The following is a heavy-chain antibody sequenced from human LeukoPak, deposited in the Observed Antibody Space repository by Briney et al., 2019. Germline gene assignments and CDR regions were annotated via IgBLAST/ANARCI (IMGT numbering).Heavy chain of an antibody. J-gene: IGHJ3*02. D-gene: IGHD2-8*01. CDR2: IVVGSGNT. Sequence: WASVTVSCKASGFTFTSSAVQWVRQARGQRLEWIGWIVVGSGNTNYAQKFQERVTITRDMSTSTAYMELSSLRSEDTAVYYCAAEPPTQGYCTNGVCYNAFDIWGQGTMVTVSS. CDR1: GFTFTSSA. V-gene: IGHV1-58*01. CDR3: AAEPPTQGYCTNGVCYNAFDI.